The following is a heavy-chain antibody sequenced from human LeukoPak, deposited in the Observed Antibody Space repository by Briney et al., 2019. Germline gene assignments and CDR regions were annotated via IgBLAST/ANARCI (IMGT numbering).Heavy chain of an antibody. J-gene: IGHJ6*02. CDR1: GGSFSDYF. CDR2: INHSGRT. V-gene: IGHV4-34*01. D-gene: IGHD2-2*01. CDR3: ARDVVVVPAAIRYGMDV. Sequence: LSETLSLTCAVYGGSFSDYFWGWIRQPPGKGLEWIGEINHSGRTYYNPSLKSRVTISVDTSKNQFSLNLSSVTAADTAVYYCARDVVVVPAAIRYGMDVWGQGTTVTVSS.